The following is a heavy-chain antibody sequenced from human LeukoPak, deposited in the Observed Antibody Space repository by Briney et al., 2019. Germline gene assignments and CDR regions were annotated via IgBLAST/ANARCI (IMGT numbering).Heavy chain of an antibody. CDR2: IKQDGSQQ. CDR1: GFTLSTYW. Sequence: TGGSLRLSCAASGFTLSTYWMSWVRQAPGKGLEWVANIKQDGSQQYYVDSVKGRFTISRDNAKNSLYLQMNSLRAEDTAVYYCARVGDYCSSTSCYVGLYYYYYYMDVWGKGTTVTISS. CDR3: ARVGDYCSSTSCYVGLYYYYYYMDV. D-gene: IGHD2-2*01. V-gene: IGHV3-7*03. J-gene: IGHJ6*03.